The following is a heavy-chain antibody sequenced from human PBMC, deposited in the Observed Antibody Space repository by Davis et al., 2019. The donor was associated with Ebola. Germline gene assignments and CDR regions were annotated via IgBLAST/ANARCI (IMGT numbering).Heavy chain of an antibody. CDR1: GGTFSSYT. J-gene: IGHJ3*02. CDR3: ARDRSYYDTTAYSPRGAFDM. D-gene: IGHD3-22*01. V-gene: IGHV1-69*04. Sequence: SVKVSCKASGGTFSSYTISWVRQAPGQGLEWMGRIIPILGIVNYAQKFQGRVTITADKSTSTAYMELTSLRSDDTAMYFCARDRSYYDTTAYSPRGAFDMWGQGTMVIVSS. CDR2: IIPILGIV.